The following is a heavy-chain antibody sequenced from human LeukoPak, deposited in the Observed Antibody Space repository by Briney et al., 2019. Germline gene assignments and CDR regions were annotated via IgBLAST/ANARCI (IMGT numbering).Heavy chain of an antibody. CDR2: MNPNSGNT. CDR3: AAETYYYDSSGYWWFDP. V-gene: IGHV1-8*01. Sequence: ASVKVSCKASRYTFTSYDINWVRQATGQGLEWMGWMNPNSGNTGYAQKFQGRVTMTRNTSISTAYMELSSLRSEDTAVYYCAAETYYYDSSGYWWFDPWGQGTLVTVSS. CDR1: RYTFTSYD. D-gene: IGHD3-22*01. J-gene: IGHJ5*02.